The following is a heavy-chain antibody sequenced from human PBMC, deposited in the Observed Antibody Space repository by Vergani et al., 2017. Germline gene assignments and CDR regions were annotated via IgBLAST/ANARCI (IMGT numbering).Heavy chain of an antibody. V-gene: IGHV3-15*01. CDR2: IKSQVDGGTT. J-gene: IGHJ3*01. D-gene: IGHD1-26*01. CDR1: GFTFSHTW. Sequence: EVQLVASGGGLVQRGGSLRLSCAASGFTFSHTWMSWLRQSPGKGLEWLGRIKSQVDGGTTEFATPVKARFTISRDDSIDMVYLQLNGLKTEDTGIYYCATHQVGGDFGRGTPDVWGQGTVVTVSS. CDR3: ATHQVGGDFGRGTPDV.